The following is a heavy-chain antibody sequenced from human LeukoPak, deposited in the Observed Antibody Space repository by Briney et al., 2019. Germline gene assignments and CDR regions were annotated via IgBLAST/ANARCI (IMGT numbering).Heavy chain of an antibody. CDR1: GFTFSSYA. Sequence: GGSLRLSCAASGFTFSSYAMHWVRQAPGKGLEYVSAISSNGGSTYYANSVKGRFTIPRDNSKNTLYLQMGSLRAEDMAVYYCARGALELYYYGSGSYLYTYSFDYWGQGTLVTVSS. CDR3: ARGALELYYYGSGSYLYTYSFDY. D-gene: IGHD3-10*01. J-gene: IGHJ4*02. V-gene: IGHV3-64*01. CDR2: ISSNGGST.